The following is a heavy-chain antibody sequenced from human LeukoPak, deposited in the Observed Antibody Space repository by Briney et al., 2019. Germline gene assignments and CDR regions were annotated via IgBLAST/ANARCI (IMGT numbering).Heavy chain of an antibody. Sequence: SQTLSLTCTVSGGSVSSGDYYWTWIRQPPGKGLEWIGYIYSRGSAYSAPSLKNRVTISVDTSKNQFSLKLSSVTAADTAVYYCARLMVGATKGIDYWGQGTLVTVSS. D-gene: IGHD1-26*01. CDR2: IYSRGSA. CDR3: ARLMVGATKGIDY. CDR1: GGSVSSGDYY. V-gene: IGHV4-30-4*08. J-gene: IGHJ4*02.